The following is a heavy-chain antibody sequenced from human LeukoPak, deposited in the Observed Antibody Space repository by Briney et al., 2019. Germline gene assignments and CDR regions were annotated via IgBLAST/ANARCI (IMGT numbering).Heavy chain of an antibody. CDR2: IFYTGST. CDR1: GGSLSSGSSY. Sequence: PSGTLSLTCTVSGGSLSSGSSYWSWIRQHPGKGLERIGYIFYTGSTYYNPSLNSRINISVVTSKNQFSLQLSSVTAADTAVYYCARVGIISEPTATFYFDYWGQGTLVTVSS. D-gene: IGHD1-1*01. CDR3: ARVGIISEPTATFYFDY. J-gene: IGHJ4*02. V-gene: IGHV4-31*03.